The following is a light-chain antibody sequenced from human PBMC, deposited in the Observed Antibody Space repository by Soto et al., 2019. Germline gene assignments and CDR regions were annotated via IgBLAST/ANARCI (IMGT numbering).Light chain of an antibody. Sequence: EIVLTQSPDTLSLSPGEGATLSCRASQSVGSYLAWYQQKPGQAPRLLIYASSNRATGIPARFSGSGSGIDFTLTISSLEPEDFAVYYCQQYGSSISFGPGTKVDVK. V-gene: IGKV3-11*01. J-gene: IGKJ3*01. CDR3: QQYGSSIS. CDR2: ASS. CDR1: QSVGSY.